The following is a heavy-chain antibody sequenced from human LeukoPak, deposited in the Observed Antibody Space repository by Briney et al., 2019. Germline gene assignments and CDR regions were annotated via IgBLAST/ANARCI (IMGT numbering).Heavy chain of an antibody. Sequence: SETLSLTCAVYGGSFSGYYWSWIRQPPGKGLEWIGEINHSGSTNYNPSLKSRVTISVDTSKNQFSLKLSSVTAADTAVYYCARYYGGLFFARSFDYWGQGTLVTVSS. CDR2: INHSGST. CDR3: ARYYGGLFFARSFDY. J-gene: IGHJ4*02. D-gene: IGHD4-23*01. V-gene: IGHV4-34*01. CDR1: GGSFSGYY.